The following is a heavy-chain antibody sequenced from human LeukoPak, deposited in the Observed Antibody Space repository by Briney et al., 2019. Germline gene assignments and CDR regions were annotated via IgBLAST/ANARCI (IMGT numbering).Heavy chain of an antibody. CDR3: ARDVFGSEYPFDF. J-gene: IGHJ4*02. CDR2: ISTSSSYI. V-gene: IGHV3-21*01. CDR1: GFTFSSYG. Sequence: PGGSLRLSCAASGFTFSSYGMHWVRQAPGKGLEWVSSISTSSSYIYYADSLKGRFAISRDNARNSLYLHMNSLRAEDTAVYYCARDVFGSEYPFDFWGQGTLVTVSS. D-gene: IGHD2-2*01.